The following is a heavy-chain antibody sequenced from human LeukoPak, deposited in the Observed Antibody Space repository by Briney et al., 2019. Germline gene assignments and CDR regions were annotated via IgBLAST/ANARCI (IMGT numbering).Heavy chain of an antibody. D-gene: IGHD2-15*01. V-gene: IGHV4-59*01. CDR2: IYHSGST. J-gene: IGHJ5*02. CDR3: ASHPSGAYCSGSSCSAGFDP. CDR1: GGSISSYY. Sequence: SETLSLTCTVSGGSISSYYWSWIRQPPGKGLEWIGYIYHSGSTNYNPSLKSRVTISVDTSKNKFSLKLSSVTAADTAVYYCASHPSGAYCSGSSCSAGFDPWGQGTLVTVSS.